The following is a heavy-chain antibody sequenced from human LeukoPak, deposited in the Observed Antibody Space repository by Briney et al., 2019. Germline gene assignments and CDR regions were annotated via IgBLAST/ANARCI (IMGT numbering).Heavy chain of an antibody. CDR1: GYTFTGYY. J-gene: IGHJ5*02. D-gene: IGHD6-13*01. V-gene: IGHV1-2*02. CDR3: AREAAAAGTIRGNWFDP. CDR2: INPNSGGT. Sequence: ASVKVSCKASGYTFTGYYMHWVRQAPGQGLEWMGWINPNSGGTNYAQKFQGRATMTRDTSISTAYMELSRLRSDDTAVYYCAREAAAAGTIRGNWFDPWGQGTLVTVSS.